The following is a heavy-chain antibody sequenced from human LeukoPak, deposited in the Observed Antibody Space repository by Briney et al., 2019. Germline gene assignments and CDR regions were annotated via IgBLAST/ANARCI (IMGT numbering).Heavy chain of an antibody. CDR2: ISYDGSNK. CDR1: GFTLSSYA. CDR3: ARDGGYYDSSGYYYGHYFDY. V-gene: IGHV3-30-3*01. Sequence: GRSLRLSCAASGFTLSSYAMHWVRQAPGKGLEWVAVISYDGSNKYYADSVKGRFTISRDNSKNTLYLQMNSLRAEDTAVYYCARDGGYYDSSGYYYGHYFDYWGQGTLVTVSS. D-gene: IGHD3-22*01. J-gene: IGHJ4*02.